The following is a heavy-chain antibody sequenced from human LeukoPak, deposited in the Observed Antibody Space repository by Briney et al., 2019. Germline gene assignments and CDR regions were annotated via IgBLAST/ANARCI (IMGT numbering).Heavy chain of an antibody. D-gene: IGHD5-24*01. CDR3: ARATRNGYDY. J-gene: IGHJ4*02. V-gene: IGHV3-48*04. CDR2: IAHVSTII. Sequence: GSLRLSCAASSFTFRIYGMNWVRQAPGKGPEWVSYIAHVSTIIYYKDSVKGRFTMSRDNARTSLYLQMTSLRAEDTAMYYCARATRNGYDYWGQGTLVTVSS. CDR1: SFTFRIYG.